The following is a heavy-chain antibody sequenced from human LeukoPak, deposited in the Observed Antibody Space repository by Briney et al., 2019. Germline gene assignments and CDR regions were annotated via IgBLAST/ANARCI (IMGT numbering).Heavy chain of an antibody. CDR3: AKEAYSSSWYRLDY. D-gene: IGHD6-13*01. V-gene: IGHV3-74*01. Sequence: GGSLRLSCTASGFSFSGHWMHWARQLPGKGLVWVSRISPTGSTTSYADSVKGRFTISRDNSKNTLYLQMNSLRAEDTAVYYCAKEAYSSSWYRLDYWGQGTLVTVSS. CDR1: GFSFSGHW. J-gene: IGHJ4*02. CDR2: ISPTGSTT.